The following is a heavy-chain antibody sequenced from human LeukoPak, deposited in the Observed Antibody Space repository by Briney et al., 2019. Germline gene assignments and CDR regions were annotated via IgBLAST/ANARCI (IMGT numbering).Heavy chain of an antibody. V-gene: IGHV1-69*05. J-gene: IGHJ4*02. CDR3: ARRSGYYDSSGYYYHYFDY. CDR2: IIPIFGTA. CDR1: GGTFSSYA. D-gene: IGHD3-22*01. Sequence: SVKVSCKASGGTFSSYAISWVRQAPGQGLEWMGGIIPIFGTANYAQKFQGRVTITTDDSTSTAYMELSSLRSEDTAVYYCARRSGYYDSSGYYYHYFDYWGQGTLVTVSS.